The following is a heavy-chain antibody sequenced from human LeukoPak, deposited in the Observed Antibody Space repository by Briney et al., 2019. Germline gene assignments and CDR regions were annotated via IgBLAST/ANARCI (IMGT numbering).Heavy chain of an antibody. Sequence: SETLSLTCTVSGGSISSYYWSWIRQPAGKGLEWIGRIYTSGSTNYNPSLKSRVTMSVDTSKNQFSLKLSSVTAADTAVYYSARDRYSSSWIPDYFDYWGQGTLVTVSS. J-gene: IGHJ4*02. CDR3: ARDRYSSSWIPDYFDY. CDR2: IYTSGST. V-gene: IGHV4-4*07. D-gene: IGHD6-13*01. CDR1: GGSISSYY.